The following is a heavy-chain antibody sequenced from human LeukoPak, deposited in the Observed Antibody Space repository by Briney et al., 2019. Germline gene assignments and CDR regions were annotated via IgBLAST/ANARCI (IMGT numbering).Heavy chain of an antibody. Sequence: SETLSLTCNVSGASISSYYWSWIRQPAGKGLGCIGRIYISGTTNYNPSLQSRVTISVYTYKNKFSLKLTSVTAGATAVYYYARSDTIIRWFDAWGQGTLVTVSS. V-gene: IGHV4-4*07. J-gene: IGHJ5*02. CDR1: GASISSYY. CDR3: ARSDTIIRWFDA. D-gene: IGHD3-22*01. CDR2: IYISGTT.